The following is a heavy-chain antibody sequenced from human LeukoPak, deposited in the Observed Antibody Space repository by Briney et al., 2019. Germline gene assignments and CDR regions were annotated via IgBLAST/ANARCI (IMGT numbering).Heavy chain of an antibody. Sequence: PGGSLRLSCAASGFTVSSNYMNWVRQAPGKGLEWVSVIYSGGSTYYADSVKGRFTISRDNSKNTLYLQMNSLRAEDTAVYFCARSKPPAVKDYYGLDVWGQGTTVTVSS. J-gene: IGHJ6*02. CDR2: IYSGGST. V-gene: IGHV3-66*01. D-gene: IGHD6-13*01. CDR3: ARSKPPAVKDYYGLDV. CDR1: GFTVSSNY.